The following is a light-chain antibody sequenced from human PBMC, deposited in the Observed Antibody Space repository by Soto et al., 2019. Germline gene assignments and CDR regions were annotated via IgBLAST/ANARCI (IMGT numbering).Light chain of an antibody. CDR3: QQYYSTPLT. V-gene: IGKV4-1*01. CDR2: WAS. Sequence: DIVMTQSPDSLAVSLVERATINCKSSQSVLYSSNNKNYLAWYQQKPGQPPKLLISWASTRESGVPDRFSGSGSGTDFTLTISSLQAEDVAVYYCQQYYSTPLTFGGGTKVEIK. J-gene: IGKJ4*01. CDR1: QSVLYSSNNKNY.